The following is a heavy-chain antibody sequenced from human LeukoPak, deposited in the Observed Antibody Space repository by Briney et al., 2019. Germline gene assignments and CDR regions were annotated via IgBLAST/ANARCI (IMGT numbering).Heavy chain of an antibody. J-gene: IGHJ5*02. CDR3: AHRRPPAPAGKDWFDP. D-gene: IGHD6-13*01. CDR2: IYADDRE. Sequence: ASGPTLVKPTQTLTLTCTFSGFSLTPRGVGVGLFRQPPGKALEWLSIIYADDREFYSPSLNSTLTITTDTTNNQVVLTMTNMDPAHTATYYCAHRRPPAPAGKDWFDPWGQGTLVSASS. V-gene: IGHV2-5*02. CDR1: GFSLTPRGVG.